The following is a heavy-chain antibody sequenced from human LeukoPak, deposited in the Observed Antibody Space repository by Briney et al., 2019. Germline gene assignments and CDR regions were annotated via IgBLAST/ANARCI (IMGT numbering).Heavy chain of an antibody. Sequence: GGSLRLSCAASGFTFSSYAMSWVRQAPGKGLEWVYTVTNSGGATYYADSVKGRFTISRDNSKNTLSLQMYSLRAEDTAVYYCAKHDYGDFTPSPFPIWGQGTLVTVSS. V-gene: IGHV3-23*01. CDR2: VTNSGGAT. CDR1: GFTFSSYA. D-gene: IGHD4-17*01. CDR3: AKHDYGDFTPSPFPI. J-gene: IGHJ4*02.